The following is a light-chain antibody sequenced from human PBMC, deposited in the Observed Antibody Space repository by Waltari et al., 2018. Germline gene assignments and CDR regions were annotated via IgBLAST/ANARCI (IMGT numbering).Light chain of an antibody. V-gene: IGLV2-11*01. CDR1: SSDVGGYNY. J-gene: IGLJ2*01. Sequence: QSALTQPRPVSGSPGQSVTISCTGTSSDVGGYNYVSWYQQHPGKAPKFMIYDVNKRPSGVPDRFSGSKSGNTASLTISGLQAEDEADYYCCSYAGSYIFVFGGGTKLTVL. CDR2: DVN. CDR3: CSYAGSYIFV.